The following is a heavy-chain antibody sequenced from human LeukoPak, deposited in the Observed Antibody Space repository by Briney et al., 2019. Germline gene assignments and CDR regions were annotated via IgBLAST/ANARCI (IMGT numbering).Heavy chain of an antibody. CDR3: ARDSGYCSGGSCYPDYFDY. CDR1: GFTFRNFW. Sequence: GGSLRLSCEASGFTFRNFWMNWVRQAPGKGLEWVASIKDDGSDKYYVDSVKGRFSISKDNAKNSVYLQMNSLRAEDTAVYYCARDSGYCSGGSCYPDYFDYWGQGTLVTVSS. V-gene: IGHV3-7*03. D-gene: IGHD2-15*01. CDR2: IKDDGSDK. J-gene: IGHJ4*02.